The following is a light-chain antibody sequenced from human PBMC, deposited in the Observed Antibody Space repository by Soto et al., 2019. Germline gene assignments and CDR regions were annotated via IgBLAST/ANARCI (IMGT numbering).Light chain of an antibody. V-gene: IGLV2-14*03. J-gene: IGLJ1*01. CDR1: SSDVGGYNY. Sequence: QSVLTQPASVSGSPGQSITISCTGTSSDVGGYNYVSWYQQHPGKAPELMIYDVSNRPSGVSNRFSGSKSGNTASLTISGLQAEDEADYYCSSYTSSSTRVFGTGTKVTVL. CDR3: SSYTSSSTRV. CDR2: DVS.